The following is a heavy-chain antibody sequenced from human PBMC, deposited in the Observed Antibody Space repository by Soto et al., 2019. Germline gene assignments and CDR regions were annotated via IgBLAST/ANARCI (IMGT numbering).Heavy chain of an antibody. CDR1: GGTFSSYA. CDR3: ARDRIAGSKYYYGLDV. J-gene: IGHJ6*02. CDR2: IIPIFGTE. Sequence: QVQLVQSGAAVKKPGSSVRVSCKASGGTFSSYAISWVRQAPGQGLEWMGGIIPIFGTENYAQKFQGRVTITEDESTSTAYMELSSLRSEDTAVYYCARDRIAGSKYYYGLDVWGQGTTVTVSS. V-gene: IGHV1-69*01. D-gene: IGHD6-13*01.